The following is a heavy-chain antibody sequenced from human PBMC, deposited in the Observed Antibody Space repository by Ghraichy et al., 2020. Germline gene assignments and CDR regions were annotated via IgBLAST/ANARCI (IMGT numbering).Heavy chain of an antibody. J-gene: IGHJ6*02. Sequence: GGSLRLSCAASGFTFSSYSMNWVRQAPGKGLEWVSSISSSSSYIYYADSVKGRFTISRDNAKNSLYLQMNSLRAEDTAVYYCARVACSSTSCYTILGGMDVWGQGTTVTVSS. CDR2: ISSSSSYI. V-gene: IGHV3-21*01. D-gene: IGHD2-2*02. CDR1: GFTFSSYS. CDR3: ARVACSSTSCYTILGGMDV.